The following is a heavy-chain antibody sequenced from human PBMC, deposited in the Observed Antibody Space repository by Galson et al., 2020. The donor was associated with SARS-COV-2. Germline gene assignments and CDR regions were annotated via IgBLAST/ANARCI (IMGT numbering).Heavy chain of an antibody. CDR1: GFTFSSSG. V-gene: IGHV3-33*01. Sequence: GESLKISCAASGFTFSSSGMHWVRQAPGKGLEWVAVLWYDGSNKYYADSVKGRFTISRDNSKNTLYLQMNSLRAEDTAVYYCARERSTMVRGVMLYYYGMDVWGQGTTVTVSS. D-gene: IGHD3-10*01. CDR3: ARERSTMVRGVMLYYYGMDV. J-gene: IGHJ6*02. CDR2: LWYDGSNK.